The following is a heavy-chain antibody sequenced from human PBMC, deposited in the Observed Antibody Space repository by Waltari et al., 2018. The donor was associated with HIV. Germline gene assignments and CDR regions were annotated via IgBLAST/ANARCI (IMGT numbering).Heavy chain of an antibody. CDR3: ARRVSSWPGDY. Sequence: QVQLVQSGAEVKKPGSSVKVSCKASGGPFSSYAPRWVRQAPGQGLEWMGGINPIFGTANYAQKFQGRVTITADESTTTTYLELNSLRSEDTAVYYCARRVSSWPGDYWGQGTLVTVSS. CDR2: INPIFGTA. CDR1: GGPFSSYA. V-gene: IGHV1-69*12. J-gene: IGHJ4*02. D-gene: IGHD6-13*01.